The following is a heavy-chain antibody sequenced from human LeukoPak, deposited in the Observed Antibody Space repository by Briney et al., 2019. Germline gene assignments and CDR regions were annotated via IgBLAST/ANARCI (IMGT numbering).Heavy chain of an antibody. J-gene: IGHJ4*02. CDR3: ARVAYYYDSGGVHPVYYFDY. CDR2: IIPIFGTA. D-gene: IGHD3-22*01. V-gene: IGHV1-69*13. Sequence: SVKVSCKASGGTFSSYAISWVRQAPGQGLEWMGGIIPIFGTANYAQKFQGRVTITADEPTSTAYMELSSLRSEDTAVYYCARVAYYYDSGGVHPVYYFDYWGQGTLVTVSS. CDR1: GGTFSSYA.